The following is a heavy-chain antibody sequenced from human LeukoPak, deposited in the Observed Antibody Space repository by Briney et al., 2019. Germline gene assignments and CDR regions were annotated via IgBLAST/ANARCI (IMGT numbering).Heavy chain of an antibody. CDR3: AKALGYLDAFDI. CDR1: QFSFRHSA. Sequence: PGGSLRLSRAASQFSFRHSAISWVRPAQGKGLERVSAISGSGASTHYADSVKGRFTISRDNSKNTLYLQMNSLRAEDTAVYYCAKALGYLDAFDIWGQGTMVTVSS. J-gene: IGHJ3*02. D-gene: IGHD5-18*01. CDR2: ISGSGAST. V-gene: IGHV3-23*01.